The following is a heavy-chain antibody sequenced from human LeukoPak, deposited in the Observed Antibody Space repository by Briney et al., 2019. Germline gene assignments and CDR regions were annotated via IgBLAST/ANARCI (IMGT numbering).Heavy chain of an antibody. J-gene: IGHJ3*02. V-gene: IGHV3-30*18. D-gene: IGHD5-12*01. CDR1: GFTFSSYG. CDR2: ISYDGSNK. CDR3: AKDQEGYSGYDCAFDI. Sequence: GGSLRLSCAASGFTFSSYGMHWARQAPGKGLEWVAVISYDGSNKYYADSVKGRFTISRDNSKNTLYLQMNSLRAEDTAVYYCAKDQEGYSGYDCAFDIWGQGTMVTVSS.